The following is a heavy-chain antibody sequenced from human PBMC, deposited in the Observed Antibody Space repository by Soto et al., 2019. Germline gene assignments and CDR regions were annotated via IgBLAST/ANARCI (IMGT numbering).Heavy chain of an antibody. CDR1: GFTFSSYG. D-gene: IGHD4-17*01. Sequence: QVQLVESGGGVVQPGRSLRLSCAASGFTFSSYGMHWVRQAPGKGLEWVAVISYDGSNKYYADSVKGRFTISRDNSKNPLYLQMNSLRAEDTAVYYCAKGAATVTIDYWGQGTLVTVSS. V-gene: IGHV3-30*18. J-gene: IGHJ4*02. CDR2: ISYDGSNK. CDR3: AKGAATVTIDY.